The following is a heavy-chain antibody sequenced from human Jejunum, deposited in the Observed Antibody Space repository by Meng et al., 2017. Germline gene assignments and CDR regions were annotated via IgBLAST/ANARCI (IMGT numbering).Heavy chain of an antibody. V-gene: IGHV1-46*01. D-gene: IGHD3-16*01. CDR3: ARASRVLGGFDY. CDR2: INTSVGYT. Sequence: QGQVGQVGAEVKKPWASVKVSCKASGYTFTNYYMHWVRQAPGQGLEWMGIINTSVGYTSHAQKFQGRVTMTRDTSTSTVHMEVSSLRSADTAVYYCARASRVLGGFDYWGQGTLVTVSS. CDR1: GYTFTNYY. J-gene: IGHJ4*02.